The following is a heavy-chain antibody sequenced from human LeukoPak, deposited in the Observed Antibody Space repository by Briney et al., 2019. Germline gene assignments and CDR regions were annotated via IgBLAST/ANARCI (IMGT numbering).Heavy chain of an antibody. D-gene: IGHD4-17*01. CDR3: AKEFGDYDAFDI. J-gene: IGHJ3*02. CDR2: ISPDGSKK. V-gene: IGHV3-30*18. CDR1: GFTFSSYG. Sequence: GGSLRLSCAASGFTFSSYGMHWVRQAPGKGLEWVAVISPDGSKKHHVDSVEGRFTISRDNSKNTLYLQMNSLGPEDTAVYYCAKEFGDYDAFDIWGQGTMVTVSS.